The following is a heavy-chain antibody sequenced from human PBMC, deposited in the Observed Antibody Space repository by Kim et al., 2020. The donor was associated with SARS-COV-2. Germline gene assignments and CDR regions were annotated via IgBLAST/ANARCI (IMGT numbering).Heavy chain of an antibody. D-gene: IGHD3-10*01. J-gene: IGHJ4*02. V-gene: IGHV1-69*01. CDR3: ARDGSGGYYNRYYFDY. Sequence: FQGKVTITADESTSTAYMELSSLRSDDTAVYYCARDGSGGYYNRYYFDYWGQGTLVTVSS.